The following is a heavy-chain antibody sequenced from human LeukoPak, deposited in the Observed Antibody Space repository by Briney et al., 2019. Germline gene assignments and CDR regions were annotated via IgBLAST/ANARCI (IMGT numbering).Heavy chain of an antibody. CDR2: ISGSGGST. Sequence: GGSLRLSCAASGFTFSSYAMSWVRQAPGKGLEWVSAISGSGGSTYYADSVKGRFTISRDNSKNTLYLQMNSLRAEDTAVYYCANDEYSSPDYFDYWGQGTLVTVSS. J-gene: IGHJ4*02. V-gene: IGHV3-23*01. CDR1: GFTFSSYA. D-gene: IGHD6-6*01. CDR3: ANDEYSSPDYFDY.